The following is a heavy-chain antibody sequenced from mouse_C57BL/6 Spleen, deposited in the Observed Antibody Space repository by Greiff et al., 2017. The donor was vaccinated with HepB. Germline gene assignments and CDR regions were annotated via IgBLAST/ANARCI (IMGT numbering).Heavy chain of an antibody. CDR1: GYTFTSYW. D-gene: IGHD1-1*01. Sequence: VQLQQPGAELVKPGASVKMSCKASGYTFTSYWITWVKQRPGQGLEWIGDIYPGSGSTNYNEKFKSKATLTVDTSSSTAYMQRSSLTSEDSAVYYCASSVYYVSSYGFAYWGQGTLVTVSA. CDR2: IYPGSGST. CDR3: ASSVYYVSSYGFAY. V-gene: IGHV1-55*01. J-gene: IGHJ3*01.